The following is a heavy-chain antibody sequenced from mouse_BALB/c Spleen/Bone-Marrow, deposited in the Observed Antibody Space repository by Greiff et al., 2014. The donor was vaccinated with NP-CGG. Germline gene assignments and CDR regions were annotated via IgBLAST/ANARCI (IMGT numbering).Heavy chain of an antibody. CDR1: GYAFTNYL. Sequence: QVQLQQSGAELVRPGTSVKVSCKASGYAFTNYLIEWVKQRPGQGLEWIGVINPGSGSTNYNEKFKGKATLTADKSSSTAYMQLSSLTSDDSAVYFCARIYYGNYYWGRGTTLTVSS. CDR2: INPGSGST. D-gene: IGHD2-1*01. CDR3: ARIYYGNYY. V-gene: IGHV1-54*01. J-gene: IGHJ2*01.